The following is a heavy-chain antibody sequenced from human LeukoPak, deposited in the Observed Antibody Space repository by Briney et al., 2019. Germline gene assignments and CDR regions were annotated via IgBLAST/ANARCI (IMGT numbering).Heavy chain of an antibody. CDR1: GGSISSGDYY. V-gene: IGHV4-30-4*01. J-gene: IGHJ5*02. CDR3: ARRITMVRGAIILNWSDP. Sequence: SETLSLTCTVSGGSISSGDYYWSWIRQPPGKGLEWIGYIYYSGSTYYNPSLKSRVTISVGTSKNQFSLKLSSVTAADTAVYYCARRITMVRGAIILNWSDPWGQGTLVTVSS. D-gene: IGHD3-10*01. CDR2: IYYSGST.